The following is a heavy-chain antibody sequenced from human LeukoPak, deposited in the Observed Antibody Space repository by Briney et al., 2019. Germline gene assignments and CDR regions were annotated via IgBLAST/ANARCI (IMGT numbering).Heavy chain of an antibody. V-gene: IGHV4-4*01. J-gene: IGHJ2*01. CDR3: AREIFSGTYGDGKYFDL. Sequence: GSLRLSCAASGFTFHDYGMSWVRQTPGKGLEWIGEIWHSGITNFNPSLKSRLTMSVDKSKNQFSLKLSSVTAADTAVYLCAREIFSGTYGDGKYFDLWGRGTLVTVSS. CDR1: GFTFHDYG. D-gene: IGHD1-26*01. CDR2: IWHSGIT.